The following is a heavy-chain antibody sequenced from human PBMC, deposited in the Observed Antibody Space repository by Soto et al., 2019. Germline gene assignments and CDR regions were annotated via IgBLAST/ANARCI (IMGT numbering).Heavy chain of an antibody. D-gene: IGHD2-2*01. CDR3: ATDLLYCSSTSCYVDY. CDR1: GYTLTELS. Sequence: ASVKVSCKVSGYTLTELSMHWVRQAPGKGLEWMGGFDPEDGETIYAQKFQGRVTMTEDTSTDTAYMELRSLRSEDTAVYYCATDLLYCSSTSCYVDYWGQGTLVTVSS. J-gene: IGHJ4*02. CDR2: FDPEDGET. V-gene: IGHV1-24*01.